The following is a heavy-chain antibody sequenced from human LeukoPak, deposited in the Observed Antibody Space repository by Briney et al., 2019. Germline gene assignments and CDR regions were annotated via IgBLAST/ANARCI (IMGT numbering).Heavy chain of an antibody. CDR1: GGSFSGYY. V-gene: IGHV4-34*01. Sequence: LETLSLTCAVYGGSFSGYYWSWIRQPPGKGLEWIGEINHSGSTNYNPSLKSRVTISVDTSKNQFSLKLSSVTAADTAVYYCARGGDYDILTGYPSYYYYYMDVWGKGTTVTVSS. CDR2: INHSGST. CDR3: ARGGDYDILTGYPSYYYYYMDV. J-gene: IGHJ6*03. D-gene: IGHD3-9*01.